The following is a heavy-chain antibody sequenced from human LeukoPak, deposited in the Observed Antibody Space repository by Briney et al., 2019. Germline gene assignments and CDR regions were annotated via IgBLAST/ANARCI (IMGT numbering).Heavy chain of an antibody. CDR2: LSGNGGGT. Sequence: GGSLRLSCAASGFTFSNFAMSWVRQAPGKGLEWLSNLSGNGGGTSYADSVKGRFTISRDNSKNTLYLQMDSLKAEDTAVYYCSKDSFPGAKWGQGTLVTVSS. CDR3: SKDSFPGAK. J-gene: IGHJ4*02. CDR1: GFTFSNFA. D-gene: IGHD2/OR15-2a*01. V-gene: IGHV3-23*01.